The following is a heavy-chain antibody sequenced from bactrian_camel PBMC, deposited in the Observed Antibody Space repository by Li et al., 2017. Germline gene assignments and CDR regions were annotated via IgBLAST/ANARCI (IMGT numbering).Heavy chain of an antibody. Sequence: VQLVESGGGSVQTGGSLTLSCKPSFFILDDVEMAWYRQTPGNECKLVASISGDGIETYADSVKGRFTISHDANKGTLALKMDDLKPDDTAVYYCAATGQMLSVAGCRTQGTQVTVS. CDR1: FFILDDVE. D-gene: IGHD1*01. J-gene: IGHJ4*01. CDR2: ISGDGIE. V-gene: IGHV3S53*01.